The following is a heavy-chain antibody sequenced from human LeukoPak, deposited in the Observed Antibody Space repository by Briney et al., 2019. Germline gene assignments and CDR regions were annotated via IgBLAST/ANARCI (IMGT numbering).Heavy chain of an antibody. CDR3: AKIGCGGGCYTLADY. V-gene: IGHV3-23*01. D-gene: IGHD2-21*02. CDR2: ISGSGGST. CDR1: GFTFSSYA. Sequence: GGSLRLSCAASGFTFSSYAMSWVRQAPGKGLEWVSAISGSGGSTYYADSVKGRFTISRDNSKNTLYLQMNSLRAEDTAVYYCAKIGCGGGCYTLADYWGQGTLVTVSS. J-gene: IGHJ4*02.